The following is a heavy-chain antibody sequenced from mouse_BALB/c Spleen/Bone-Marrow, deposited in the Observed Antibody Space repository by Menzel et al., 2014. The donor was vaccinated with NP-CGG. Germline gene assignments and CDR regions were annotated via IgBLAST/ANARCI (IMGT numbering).Heavy chain of an antibody. V-gene: IGHV1S135*01. CDR2: IDPYNGGP. Sequence: HLVESGPELVKPGASVNVSCKASDYAFTTYNMYWVKQSHGKSLEWIGYIDPYNGGPSYNQKYKGKATLTVDKSSSTAYMHLNSLTSEDSAVYYCAREGVGYYAMDYWGQGTSVTVSS. J-gene: IGHJ4*01. D-gene: IGHD1-1*01. CDR1: DYAFTTYN. CDR3: AREGVGYYAMDY.